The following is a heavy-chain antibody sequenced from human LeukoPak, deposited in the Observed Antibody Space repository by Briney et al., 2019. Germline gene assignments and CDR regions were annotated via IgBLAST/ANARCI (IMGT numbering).Heavy chain of an antibody. CDR2: ISTDGSIT. V-gene: IGHV3-74*01. CDR3: ARDRGYSDSSGSLDY. D-gene: IGHD3-22*01. CDR1: GFTIRNYW. Sequence: PGGSLRLSCVASGFTIRNYWMHWVRQAPGKGLVWASRISTDGSITTNADSVKGRFTFSRDNAKNTLYLQMNTLRAEDTAVYYCARDRGYSDSSGSLDYWGQGTLVTVSS. J-gene: IGHJ4*02.